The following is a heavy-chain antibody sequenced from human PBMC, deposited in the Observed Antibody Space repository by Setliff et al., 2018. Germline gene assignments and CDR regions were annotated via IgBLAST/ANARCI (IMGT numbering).Heavy chain of an antibody. CDR1: GYTFSHSG. CDR3: SRLVRYCSKTTCQTASGAEV. D-gene: IGHD2-15*01. V-gene: IGHV1-18*01. CDR2: ISVYSGNT. J-gene: IGHJ4*02. Sequence: ASVKVSCKASGYTFSHSGITWVRQAPGQGLEWMGWISVYSGNTNYAQKLQGRVTMTTDATTNTAYMEPRGLTSDDTAIYYCSRLVRYCSKTTCQTASGAEVWGQGTLVTVS.